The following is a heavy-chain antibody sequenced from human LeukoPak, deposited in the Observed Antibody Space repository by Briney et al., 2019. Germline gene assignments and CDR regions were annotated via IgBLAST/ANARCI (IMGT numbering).Heavy chain of an antibody. CDR3: AKHHSGLRYDY. V-gene: IGHV3-23*01. D-gene: IGHD4-17*01. CDR1: GFTFSNYA. J-gene: IGHJ4*02. CDR2: ISGGGAST. Sequence: SGGSLRLSCAASGFTFSNYAMSWVRQAPGKGLAWVSTISGGGASTYYADSVKGRFTISRDTSMNTLYLQMNSLRAEDTAIYYCAKHHSGLRYDYWGQGTLVTVSS.